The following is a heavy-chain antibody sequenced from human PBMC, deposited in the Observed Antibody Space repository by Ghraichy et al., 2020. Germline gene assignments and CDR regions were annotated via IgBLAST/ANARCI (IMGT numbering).Heavy chain of an antibody. CDR3: VRGRGGSGSYYDI. D-gene: IGHD3-10*01. CDR1: GGFTSGYY. J-gene: IGHJ4*02. Sequence: SETLSLTCTVSGGFTSGYYWSWIRQPPGKGLEWIAYKYFSGSTNFNPSLKSRVTISVDTSKSQISLKLTSVTAADTAVYYCVRGRGGSGSYYDIWGQGSLVTVSS. V-gene: IGHV4-59*01. CDR2: KYFSGST.